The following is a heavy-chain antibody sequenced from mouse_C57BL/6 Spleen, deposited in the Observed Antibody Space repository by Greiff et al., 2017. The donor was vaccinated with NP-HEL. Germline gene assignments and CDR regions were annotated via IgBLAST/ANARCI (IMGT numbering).Heavy chain of an antibody. CDR2: IYPGSGST. CDR3: ARRSKFLLGFDD. V-gene: IGHV1-55*01. J-gene: IGHJ2*01. CDR1: GYTFTSYW. Sequence: VQLQQPGAELVKPGASVKMSCKASGYTFTSYWITWVKQRPGQGLEWIGDIYPGSGSTNYNEKFKSKATLTVDTSSSTAYMQLSSLTSEDSAVYYCARRSKFLLGFDDWGQGTTLTVSS.